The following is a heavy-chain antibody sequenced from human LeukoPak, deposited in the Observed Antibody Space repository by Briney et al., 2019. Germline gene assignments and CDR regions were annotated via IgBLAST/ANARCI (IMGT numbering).Heavy chain of an antibody. Sequence: GGSLRLSCAASGFTFSTYTKNWVRQAPGKGLDWFSSVSPTSAYTYYVDSVKGRSTISKDNAKNSLYLEMNSLRAEDTAVYYCVRDALGESGAGGYWGQGTLVTVSS. CDR3: VRDALGESGAGGY. J-gene: IGHJ4*02. CDR2: VSPTSAYT. D-gene: IGHD3-10*01. V-gene: IGHV3-21*01. CDR1: GFTFSTYT.